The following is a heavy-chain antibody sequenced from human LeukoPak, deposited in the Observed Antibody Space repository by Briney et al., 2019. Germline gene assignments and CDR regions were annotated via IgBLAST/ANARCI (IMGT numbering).Heavy chain of an antibody. CDR2: LNPNSGGT. Sequence: GASVKVSCKASAYTFTGYYLHWVRQAPGQGLEWMGWLNPNSGGTHYAQTFQDRVTMTRDTSINTSYMELSRLRSDDTAVYYCARGPGDYWGQGTLVTASS. CDR3: ARGPGDY. CDR1: AYTFTGYY. J-gene: IGHJ4*02. V-gene: IGHV1-2*02. D-gene: IGHD1-14*01.